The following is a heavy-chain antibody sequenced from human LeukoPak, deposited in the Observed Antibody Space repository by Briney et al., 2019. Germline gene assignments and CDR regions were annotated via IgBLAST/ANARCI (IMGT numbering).Heavy chain of an antibody. CDR2: INPNSGRG. CDR1: GYTFTGYY. D-gene: IGHD3-16*01. Sequence: GASMKVSCKASGYTFTGYYMHWVRQAPGQRLEWIGWINPNSGRGNYAQQFQGRVTMTRDTSISTAYIEMSRLISDDTAVYYCARAYLTYYDYVWGSPYFDYWGQGTLVTV. J-gene: IGHJ4*02. V-gene: IGHV1-2*02. CDR3: ARAYLTYYDYVWGSPYFDY.